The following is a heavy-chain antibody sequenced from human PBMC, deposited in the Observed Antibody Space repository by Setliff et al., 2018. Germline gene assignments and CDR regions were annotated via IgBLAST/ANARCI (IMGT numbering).Heavy chain of an antibody. J-gene: IGHJ5*02. Sequence: ASVKVSCKASGYTFTSYAMHWVRQAPGQRLEWMGWINAGNGNTKYSQKFQGRVTITRDTSASTAYMELSSLRSEETAVYYCARAGLLPNWFDPWGQGTLVTVSS. V-gene: IGHV1-3*01. CDR1: GYTFTSYA. D-gene: IGHD2-21*02. CDR3: ARAGLLPNWFDP. CDR2: INAGNGNT.